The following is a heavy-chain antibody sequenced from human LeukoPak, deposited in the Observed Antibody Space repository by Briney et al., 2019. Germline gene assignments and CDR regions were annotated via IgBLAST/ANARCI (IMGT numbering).Heavy chain of an antibody. D-gene: IGHD3-22*01. CDR3: ARAYYYDSSGYPPFSAFDI. CDR1: GFTFSDYY. J-gene: IGHJ3*02. Sequence: GGSLRLSCAASGFTFSDYYMSWIRQAPGKGLEWVSYISSSGSTIYYADSVKGRFTISRDNAKNSLYLQMNSLRAEDTAVYYCARAYYYDSSGYPPFSAFDIWGQGTMVTVSS. CDR2: ISSSGSTI. V-gene: IGHV3-11*01.